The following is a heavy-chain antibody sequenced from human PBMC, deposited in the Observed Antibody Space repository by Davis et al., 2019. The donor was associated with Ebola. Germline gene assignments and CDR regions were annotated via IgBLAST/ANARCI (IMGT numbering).Heavy chain of an antibody. CDR1: GYTFTSYG. J-gene: IGHJ6*02. D-gene: IGHD4-17*01. CDR2: IIPIFGTA. Sequence: SVKVSCKASGYTFTSYGISWVRQAPGQGLEWMGGIIPIFGTANYAQKFQGRVTITADESTSTAYMELSSLRSEDTAVYYCARATVTQEVVFWYYYYGMDVWGQGTTVTVSS. CDR3: ARATVTQEVVFWYYYYGMDV. V-gene: IGHV1-69*13.